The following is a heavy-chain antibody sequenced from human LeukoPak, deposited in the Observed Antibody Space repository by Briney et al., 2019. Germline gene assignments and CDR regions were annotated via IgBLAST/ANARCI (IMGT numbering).Heavy chain of an antibody. CDR1: GFSLSTSGVG. J-gene: IGHJ4*02. D-gene: IGHD5-24*01. Sequence: SGPTLVNPTQTLTLTCSFSGFSLSTSGVGVGWIRQPPGKALEWLALIYWDDDRRYSPSLKSRLTITKVPSKNQVVLTMTDTDPVDTDTYYCAHSRDGYNEVHFDYWGQGTLVTVSS. V-gene: IGHV2-5*02. CDR2: IYWDDDR. CDR3: AHSRDGYNEVHFDY.